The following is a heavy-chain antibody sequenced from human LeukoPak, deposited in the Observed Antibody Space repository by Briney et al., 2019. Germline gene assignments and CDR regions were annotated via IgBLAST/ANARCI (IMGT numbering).Heavy chain of an antibody. CDR3: AKPIVGATNNYYYYYMDV. CDR1: GGSISSYY. D-gene: IGHD1-26*01. V-gene: IGHV4-59*01. Sequence: PSETLSLTCTVSGGSISSYYWSWIRQPPGKGLEWIGYIYYSGSTNYNPSLKSRVTISVDTSKNQFSLKLSSVTAADTAVYYRAKPIVGATNNYYYYYMDVWGKGTTVTVSS. CDR2: IYYSGST. J-gene: IGHJ6*03.